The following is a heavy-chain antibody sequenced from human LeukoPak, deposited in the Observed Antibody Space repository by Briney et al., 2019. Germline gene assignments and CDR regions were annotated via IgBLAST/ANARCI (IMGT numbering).Heavy chain of an antibody. V-gene: IGHV4-30-4*01. CDR3: ARDRVYGGNSGGDY. Sequence: PSQTLSLTCTVSGGSISSGDYYWSWIRQPPGKGLEWIGYIYYSGSTYYNPSLKSRVTISVDTSKNQFSLRLSSVTAADTAVYYCARDRVYGGNSGGDYWGQGTLVTVSS. D-gene: IGHD4-23*01. CDR2: IYYSGST. CDR1: GGSISSGDYY. J-gene: IGHJ4*02.